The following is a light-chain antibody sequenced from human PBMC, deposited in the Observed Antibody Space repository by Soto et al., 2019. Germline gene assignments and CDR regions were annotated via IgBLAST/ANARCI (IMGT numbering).Light chain of an antibody. Sequence: QSVLTQPPSVSGAPGQRVNISCTGSRSNIGAGYDVHWYQQLPGTAPKLLIYGNSNRPSGVPDRFSGSKSGTSASLAITGLQSEDEPDYYCQSYDSSRSGYVVFGGGTKLTVL. CDR1: RSNIGAGYD. J-gene: IGLJ2*01. CDR2: GNS. CDR3: QSYDSSRSGYVV. V-gene: IGLV1-40*01.